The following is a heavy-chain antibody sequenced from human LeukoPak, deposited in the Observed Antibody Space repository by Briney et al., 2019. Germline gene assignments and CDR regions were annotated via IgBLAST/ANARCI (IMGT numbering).Heavy chain of an antibody. V-gene: IGHV3-64*03. Sequence: GGSLRLSCSASGFTFSGYAMHWVRQAPGKGLEYVSAIISNGESTYYSDSVKDRLTISRDNSKNTLYLQMSSLRPEDTAVYYCVKSASTWYLFDFWGQGTLVTVSS. J-gene: IGHJ4*02. CDR2: IISNGEST. D-gene: IGHD6-13*01. CDR3: VKSASTWYLFDF. CDR1: GFTFSGYA.